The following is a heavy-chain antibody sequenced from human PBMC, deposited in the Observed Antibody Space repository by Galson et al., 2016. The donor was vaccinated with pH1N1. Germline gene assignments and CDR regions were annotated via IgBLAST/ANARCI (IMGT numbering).Heavy chain of an antibody. J-gene: IGHJ4*02. D-gene: IGHD3/OR15-3a*01. Sequence: SLRLSCAASGFSFSSYGMHWVRQAPGKGLEWLALIWYDGTKQNYGDSVKGRVTISGDNSKNTLYLQLNSLSVEDTAVYFCARGYDFSNGYFHYFDNWGQGTLVTVSS. CDR3: ARGYDFSNGYFHYFDN. CDR1: GFSFSSYG. CDR2: IWYDGTKQ. V-gene: IGHV3-33*01.